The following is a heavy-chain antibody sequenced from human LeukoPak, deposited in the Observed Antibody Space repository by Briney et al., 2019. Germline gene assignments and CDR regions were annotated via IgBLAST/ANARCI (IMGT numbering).Heavy chain of an antibody. D-gene: IGHD2-2*01. CDR2: ISTTSNYI. Sequence: GGSLRLSCAASGFTFSSYNMKWIRQAPGKGLEWVSFISTTSNYIYYADSVKGRFTISRDNAKNSLYLQMNSLRGEDAALYYCARAGVCTTTSCDGGIDYWGQGTLVAVSS. J-gene: IGHJ4*02. V-gene: IGHV3-21*06. CDR3: ARAGVCTTTSCDGGIDY. CDR1: GFTFSSYN.